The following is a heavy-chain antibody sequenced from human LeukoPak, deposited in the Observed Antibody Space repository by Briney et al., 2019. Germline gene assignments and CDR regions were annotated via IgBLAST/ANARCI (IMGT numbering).Heavy chain of an antibody. CDR2: ISGGGGST. J-gene: IGHJ4*02. CDR1: GFTFSSYA. V-gene: IGHV3-23*01. Sequence: GGSLRLSCAASGFTFSSYAMSWVRQAPGKGLEWVSAISGGGGSTYYADSVKGRFTISRDNSKNTLYLQMNSLRAEDAAVYYCAKDPLLYYYDSSGHTPFDYWGQGTLVTVSS. D-gene: IGHD3-22*01. CDR3: AKDPLLYYYDSSGHTPFDY.